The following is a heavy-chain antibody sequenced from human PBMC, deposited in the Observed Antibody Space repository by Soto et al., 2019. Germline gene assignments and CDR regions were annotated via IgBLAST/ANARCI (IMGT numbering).Heavy chain of an antibody. J-gene: IGHJ6*02. CDR2: IRSKAYGGTT. V-gene: IGHV3-49*03. Sequence: SSRSPFGVYAMGWFRTGPGKGRGWVGFIRSKAYGGTTEYAASGKGRFTISRDDSKSIAYLQMNSLKTEDTAVYYCTRDRAYGDYYYYYGMDVWGQGTTV. CDR3: TRDRAYGDYYYYYGMDV. D-gene: IGHD4-17*01. CDR1: RSPFGVYA.